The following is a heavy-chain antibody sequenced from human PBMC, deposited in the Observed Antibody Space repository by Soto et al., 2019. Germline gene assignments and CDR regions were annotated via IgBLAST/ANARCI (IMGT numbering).Heavy chain of an antibody. D-gene: IGHD1-1*01. Sequence: EVHLLESGGGLVQPGGSARLSCTASGFTFNSYAMHWVRQAPGKGLEWVSSMSGSGGRTSYADSVKGRFTISRDTSKNTLYLQMNYLRVEDTAVYHCAKQSTTSTFDNWGQGTPVTVSS. CDR3: AKQSTTSTFDN. CDR2: MSGSGGRT. V-gene: IGHV3-23*01. J-gene: IGHJ4*02. CDR1: GFTFNSYA.